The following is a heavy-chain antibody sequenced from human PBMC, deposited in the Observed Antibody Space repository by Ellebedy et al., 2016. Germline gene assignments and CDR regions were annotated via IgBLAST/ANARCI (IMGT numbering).Heavy chain of an antibody. D-gene: IGHD3-3*01. J-gene: IGHJ6*02. Sequence: ASVKVSXKASGYTFTSYYMHWVRQAPGQGLEWMGVINPSGGSTSYEQNFQGRVTMTRDTSTSTVYMELSSLRSEDTAVYYCARPLPTIFGVVTQGGLGVWGQGTTVTVSS. V-gene: IGHV1-46*01. CDR1: GYTFTSYY. CDR2: INPSGGST. CDR3: ARPLPTIFGVVTQGGLGV.